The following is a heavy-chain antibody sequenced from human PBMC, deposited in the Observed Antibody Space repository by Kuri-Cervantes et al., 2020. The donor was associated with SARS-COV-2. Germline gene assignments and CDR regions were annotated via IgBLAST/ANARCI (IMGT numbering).Heavy chain of an antibody. CDR1: GGSISSGSYY. D-gene: IGHD3-10*01. CDR2: IYTSGST. Sequence: SETLSLTCTVPGGSISSGSYYWSWIRQPAGKGLEWIGRIYTSGSTNYNPSLKSRVTISVDTSKNQFSLKLSSVTAADTAVYYCARARMVRGVNGAFDIWGQGTMVTVSS. V-gene: IGHV4-61*02. J-gene: IGHJ3*02. CDR3: ARARMVRGVNGAFDI.